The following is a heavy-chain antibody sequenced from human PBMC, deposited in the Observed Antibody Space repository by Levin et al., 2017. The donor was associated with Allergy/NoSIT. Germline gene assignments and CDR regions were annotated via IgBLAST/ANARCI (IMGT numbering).Heavy chain of an antibody. V-gene: IGHV5-51*01. D-gene: IGHD4-23*01. Sequence: PGGSLRLSCQASGYSFTSYWFGWVRQRPGKGLEWMGLIFPSDSDTRVSPSFQGEIIMSVDKSISTAYLQWSSLKASDSAMYYCARRDSDGSNSFDYWGQGTLVTVSS. J-gene: IGHJ4*02. CDR3: ARRDSDGSNSFDY. CDR1: GYSFTSYW. CDR2: IFPSDSDT.